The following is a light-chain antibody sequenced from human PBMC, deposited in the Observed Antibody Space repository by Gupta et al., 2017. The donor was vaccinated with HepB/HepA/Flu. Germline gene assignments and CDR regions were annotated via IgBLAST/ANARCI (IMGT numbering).Light chain of an antibody. CDR1: SSDVGGYNY. CDR3: SSYTRSRTRV. Sequence: QSALTQPASVSGSPGQSITISCTGTSSDVGGYNYVSWYQQHPGKAPKLMMYDVSNRPSGVSNRFSGSKSGNTASLTISGLQAEDEADEDCSSYTRSRTRVFGGGTKLTVL. J-gene: IGLJ2*01. V-gene: IGLV2-14*01. CDR2: DVS.